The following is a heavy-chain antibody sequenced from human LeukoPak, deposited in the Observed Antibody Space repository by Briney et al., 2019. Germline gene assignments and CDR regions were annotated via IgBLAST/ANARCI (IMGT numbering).Heavy chain of an antibody. CDR2: IYYGGNS. Sequence: SETLSLTCTVSGGSISSSNYYWGWIRQPPGKGLEWIGSIYYGGNSYYNPSLKSRVSISVDTSKNQFSLKVTSVTAAAADVYYCARQLSGSRIYYFDFWGQGTLVTVSS. CDR3: ARQLSGSRIYYFDF. CDR1: GGSISSSNYY. V-gene: IGHV4-39*01. D-gene: IGHD1-26*01. J-gene: IGHJ4*02.